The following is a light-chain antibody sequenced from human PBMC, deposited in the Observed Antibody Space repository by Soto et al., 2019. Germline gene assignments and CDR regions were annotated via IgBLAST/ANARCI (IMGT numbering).Light chain of an antibody. V-gene: IGLV2-11*01. Sequence: SALAQPHSVSGSPGQSVTLSCTGTSSDVGGYNSVSWYQHHPGKVPKLMMSDVTNRPSGVPNRFSGSKSGNTAFLTISGLQAEDEADYYCCSYAGGQSLFGGGTKLTVL. CDR2: DVT. CDR3: CSYAGGQSL. CDR1: SSDVGGYNS. J-gene: IGLJ2*01.